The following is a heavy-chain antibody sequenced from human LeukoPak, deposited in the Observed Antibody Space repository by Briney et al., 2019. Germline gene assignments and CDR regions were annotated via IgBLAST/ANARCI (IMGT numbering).Heavy chain of an antibody. Sequence: GGSLRLSCAASGFTFSSYAMHWVRQAPGKGLEWVAVISYDGGNKYYADSVKGRFTISRDNSKNTLYLQMNSLRAEDTAVYYCARYSSSKDAFDYWGQGTLVTVSS. V-gene: IGHV3-30*14. CDR3: ARYSSSKDAFDY. CDR2: ISYDGGNK. D-gene: IGHD6-6*01. CDR1: GFTFSSYA. J-gene: IGHJ4*02.